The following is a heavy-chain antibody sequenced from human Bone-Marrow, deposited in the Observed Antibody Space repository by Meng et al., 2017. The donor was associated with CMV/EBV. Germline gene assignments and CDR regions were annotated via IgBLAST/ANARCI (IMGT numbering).Heavy chain of an antibody. CDR1: GGTFSSYA. Sequence: KVACKASGGTFSSYAISWVRQAPGQGLEWMGGIIPILGIANYAQKFQGRVTITADKSTSTAYMELSSLRSEDTAVYYCASPQRGWFDPWGQGTLVTVSS. J-gene: IGHJ5*02. CDR3: ASPQRGWFDP. V-gene: IGHV1-69*10. CDR2: IIPILGIA.